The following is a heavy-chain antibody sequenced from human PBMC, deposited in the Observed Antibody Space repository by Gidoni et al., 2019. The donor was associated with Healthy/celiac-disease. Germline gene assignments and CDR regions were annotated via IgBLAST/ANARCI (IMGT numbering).Heavy chain of an antibody. Sequence: QVQLVQSGAEVQKPGTSVKVSCKDSGYTFTSYAKHWVRQYPGQRIEWMGWINAGNGNTKYSQKFQGRVTITRDTSASTAYMELSSLRSEDTAVYYCARGADCSGGSCYYYYYGMDVWGQGTTVTVSS. V-gene: IGHV1-3*01. CDR1: GYTFTSYA. D-gene: IGHD2-15*01. CDR3: ARGADCSGGSCYYYYYGMDV. CDR2: INAGNGNT. J-gene: IGHJ6*02.